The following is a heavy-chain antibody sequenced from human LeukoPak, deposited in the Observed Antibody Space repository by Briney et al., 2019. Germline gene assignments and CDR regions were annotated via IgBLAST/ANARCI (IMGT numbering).Heavy chain of an antibody. V-gene: IGHV3-74*01. CDR2: IDSDGSST. Sequence: GGSLRLSCAASGFTFRSYWMHWVRQAPGKGLVWVSRIDSDGSSTSYADSVKGRFTISRDNAENTLYLQMNSLRAEDTAVYYCARSWRSYYYGMDVWGQGTTVTVSS. D-gene: IGHD3-3*01. CDR1: GFTFRSYW. CDR3: ARSWRSYYYGMDV. J-gene: IGHJ6*02.